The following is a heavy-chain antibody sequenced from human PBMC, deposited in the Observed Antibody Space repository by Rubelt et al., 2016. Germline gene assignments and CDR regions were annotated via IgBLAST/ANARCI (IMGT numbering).Heavy chain of an antibody. D-gene: IGHD3-9*01. CDR1: GGSFSGYY. CDR2: INHSGST. V-gene: IGHV4-34*01. J-gene: IGHJ4*02. Sequence: QVQLQQWGAGLLKPSETLSLTCAVYGGSFSGYYWSWIRQPPGKGLEWIGEINHSGSTNYNPSLKSRVTISVDTSKNQFSLKLSSVTAADTAVYYCARGQSIYDILTGYYEYYFDYWGQGTLVTVSS. CDR3: ARGQSIYDILTGYYEYYFDY.